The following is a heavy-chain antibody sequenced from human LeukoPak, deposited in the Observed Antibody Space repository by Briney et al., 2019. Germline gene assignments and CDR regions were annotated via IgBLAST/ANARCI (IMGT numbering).Heavy chain of an antibody. CDR3: ARDRYGNYYFDY. CDR1: SGSISSGGYY. Sequence: SETLSLTCTVSSGSISSGGYYWSWIRQHPGKGLEWIGYIYYSGSTYYNPSLKSRVTISVDTSKNQFSLKLSSVTAADTAVYYCARDRYGNYYFDYWGQGTLVTVSS. J-gene: IGHJ4*02. CDR2: IYYSGST. D-gene: IGHD1-1*01. V-gene: IGHV4-31*03.